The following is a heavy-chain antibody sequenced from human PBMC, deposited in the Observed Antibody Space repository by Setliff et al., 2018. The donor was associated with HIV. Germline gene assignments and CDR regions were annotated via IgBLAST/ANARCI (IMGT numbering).Heavy chain of an antibody. D-gene: IGHD3-10*01. CDR1: GFTFSNAW. V-gene: IGHV3-15*01. J-gene: IGHJ6*02. Sequence: GGSLRLSCAASGFTFSNAWMSWVRQAPGKGLEWVGRFKSKTDGGTTDYAAPVKGRFTISRDDSKNTLYLQMNSLRAEDTAVYYCASPIYFGELFYYFYGMDVWGQGTTVTVSS. CDR2: FKSKTDGGTT. CDR3: ASPIYFGELFYYFYGMDV.